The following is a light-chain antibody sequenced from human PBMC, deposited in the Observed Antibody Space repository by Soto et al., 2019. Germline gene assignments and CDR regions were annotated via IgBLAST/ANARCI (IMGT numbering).Light chain of an antibody. Sequence: EIQMTQSPSTLSESVGDRVTITCRASQSISSWLAWYQQKPGKAPKVLIFDASSLESGVPSRFSGSGSATEFTLTISSLQPDDFATYYCQQYSTYPWTFGQGSKVDIK. V-gene: IGKV1-5*01. CDR2: DAS. CDR3: QQYSTYPWT. J-gene: IGKJ1*01. CDR1: QSISSW.